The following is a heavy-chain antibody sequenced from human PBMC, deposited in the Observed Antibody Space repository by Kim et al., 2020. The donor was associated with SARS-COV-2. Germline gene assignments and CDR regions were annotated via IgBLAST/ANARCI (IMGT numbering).Heavy chain of an antibody. V-gene: IGHV3-23*01. D-gene: IGHD6-13*01. J-gene: IGHJ4*02. CDR3: AKFSGSSWHVDY. CDR1: GFTFSNYA. Sequence: GGSLRLSCAASGFTFSNYAMSWVRQAPGKGLEWVSGLTSSGGSTYYADSVKGRFTISRDNSKNTLYLQMNSLRAEDTAVYYCAKFSGSSWHVDYWGQGTLVTVSS. CDR2: LTSSGGST.